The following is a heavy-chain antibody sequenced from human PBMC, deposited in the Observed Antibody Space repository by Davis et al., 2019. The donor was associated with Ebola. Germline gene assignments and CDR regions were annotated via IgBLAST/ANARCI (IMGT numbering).Heavy chain of an antibody. D-gene: IGHD3-3*01. J-gene: IGHJ4*02. CDR3: ARAVFHEVLDY. CDR1: GFTFTPYA. CDR2: VSHSEREK. Sequence: PGGSLRLSCAASGFTFTPYAIHWVSQARGKGLEWRPVVSHSEREKFYADSVKGRFTISRDNSENTLYLQMNSLTADDTAVYYCARAVFHEVLDYWGQGTPVTVSS. V-gene: IGHV3-30*04.